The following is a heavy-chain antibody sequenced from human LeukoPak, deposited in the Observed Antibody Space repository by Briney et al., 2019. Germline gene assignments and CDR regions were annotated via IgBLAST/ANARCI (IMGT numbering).Heavy chain of an antibody. Sequence: PSETLSLTCTVSGGSISSYYWSWIRQPPGKGLEWIGYIYYSGSTNYNPSLKSRVTISVDTSKNQFSLKLSSVTAADTAVYYCAKGLPTAFLNWFDPWGQGTLVTVSS. V-gene: IGHV4-59*01. D-gene: IGHD2-2*01. CDR2: IYYSGST. CDR1: GGSISSYY. CDR3: AKGLPTAFLNWFDP. J-gene: IGHJ5*02.